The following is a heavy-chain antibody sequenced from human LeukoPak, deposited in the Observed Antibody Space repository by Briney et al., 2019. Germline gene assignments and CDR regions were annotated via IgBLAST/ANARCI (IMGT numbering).Heavy chain of an antibody. CDR1: GYSFTNYW. V-gene: IGHV5-51*01. CDR2: IYPGDSDT. CDR3: ATFYYYYGMDV. Sequence: GESLKISCKGSGYSFTNYWIAWVRQMPGKGLEWMGIIYPGDSDTRYSPSFQGQVIISADRSISTAYLQWSSLKASDTAMYYCATFYYYYGMDVWGQGTTVTVSS. J-gene: IGHJ6*02.